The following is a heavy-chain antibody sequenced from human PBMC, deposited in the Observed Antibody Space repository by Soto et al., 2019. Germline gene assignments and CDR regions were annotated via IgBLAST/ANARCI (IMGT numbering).Heavy chain of an antibody. CDR2: INPSGGST. Sequence: ASVKVSCKASGYTFTSYYMHWVRQAPGQGLEWMGMINPSGGSTSYAQKFQGRVTMTRDTSTSTVYMELSSLRSEDTAVYYCARENYYDSSGYHGPFDYWGQGTLVTVSS. CDR1: GYTFTSYY. J-gene: IGHJ4*02. D-gene: IGHD3-22*01. V-gene: IGHV1-46*01. CDR3: ARENYYDSSGYHGPFDY.